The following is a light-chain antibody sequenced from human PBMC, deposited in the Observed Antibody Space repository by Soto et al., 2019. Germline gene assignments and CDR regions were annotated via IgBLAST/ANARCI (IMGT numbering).Light chain of an antibody. J-gene: IGLJ3*02. CDR1: SSDVADYNY. CDR3: SSYAGSNNWV. CDR2: VVS. V-gene: IGLV2-8*01. Sequence: QSVLTQPPSASGSPGQSVTISCTGTSSDVADYNYVSWYQQYPGKAPKLMIYVVSKRHSGVPDRFSGSKSGNTASLTVSGLQAEDEADYYCSSYAGSNNWVFGGGTKLTVL.